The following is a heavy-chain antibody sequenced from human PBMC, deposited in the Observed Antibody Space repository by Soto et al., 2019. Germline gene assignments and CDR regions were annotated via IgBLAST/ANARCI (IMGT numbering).Heavy chain of an antibody. CDR2: ISAYDDKT. D-gene: IGHD6-19*01. J-gene: IGHJ4*02. CDR3: ARDRLIAVTGLLRN. Sequence: QVQLVQSGAEVKKPGASVKVSCKTSGYPFTSYGINWVRQAPGQGPEWMGWISAYDDKTIYSQKFQGRVTLTADTSTTTAYMELRCLRFDDTAVYYCARDRLIAVTGLLRNWGQGTQVTVSS. V-gene: IGHV1-18*01. CDR1: GYPFTSYG.